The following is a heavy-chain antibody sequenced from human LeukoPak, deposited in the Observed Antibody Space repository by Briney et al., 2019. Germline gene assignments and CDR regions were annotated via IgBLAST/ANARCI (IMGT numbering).Heavy chain of an antibody. V-gene: IGHV1-24*01. CDR3: ATHPNWNYEWFDP. CDR1: GYTLTELS. Sequence: ASVKASCKVSGYTLTELSMHWVRQAPGKGLEWMGGFDPEDGETIYAQKFQGRVTMTEDTSTDTAYMELSSLRSEDTAVYYCATHPNWNYEWFDPWGQGTLVTVSS. D-gene: IGHD1-7*01. J-gene: IGHJ5*02. CDR2: FDPEDGET.